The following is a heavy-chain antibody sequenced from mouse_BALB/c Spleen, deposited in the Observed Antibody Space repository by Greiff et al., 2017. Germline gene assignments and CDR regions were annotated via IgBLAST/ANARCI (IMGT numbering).Heavy chain of an antibody. CDR2: SRNKANDYTT. D-gene: IGHD1-1*01. CDR1: GFTFSDFY. Sequence: EVQGVESGGGLVQPGGSLRLSCATSGFTFSDFYMEWVRQPPGKRLEWIAASRNKANDYTTEYSASVKGRFIVSRDTSQSILYLQMNALRAEDTAIYYCARDPNYYGSSYGDWYFDVWGAGTTVTVSS. J-gene: IGHJ1*01. V-gene: IGHV7-1*02. CDR3: ARDPNYYGSSYGDWYFDV.